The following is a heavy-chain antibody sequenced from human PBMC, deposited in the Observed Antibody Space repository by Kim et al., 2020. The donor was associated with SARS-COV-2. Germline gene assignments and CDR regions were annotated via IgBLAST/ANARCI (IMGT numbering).Heavy chain of an antibody. D-gene: IGHD6-19*01. CDR3: AKGTFNTGGWYGFDY. V-gene: IGHV4-31*03. CDR2: IYYSGNT. J-gene: IGHJ4*02. Sequence: SETLSLTCTVSRGSISSGDCYWSWIRQHPGKGLEWIGYIYYSGNTNYNPSLKSRVTVSVDTSKNQFSLKLRSVTAADTAVYYCAKGTFNTGGWYGFDYWGQGTLVTVSS. CDR1: RGSISSGDCY.